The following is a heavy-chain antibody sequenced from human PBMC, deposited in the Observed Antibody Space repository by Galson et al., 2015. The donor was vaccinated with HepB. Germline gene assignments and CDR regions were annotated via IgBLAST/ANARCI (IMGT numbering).Heavy chain of an antibody. CDR2: IYYSGST. Sequence: TLSLTCTVSGGSISSGDYYWSWIRQHPGKGLEWIGYIYYSGSTYYNPSLKSRVTISVDTSKNQFSLKLNSVTAADTAVYYCARDSGVGAVDYWGQGTLVTVSS. CDR3: ARDSGVGAVDY. CDR1: GGSISSGDYY. V-gene: IGHV4-31*03. D-gene: IGHD1-26*01. J-gene: IGHJ4*02.